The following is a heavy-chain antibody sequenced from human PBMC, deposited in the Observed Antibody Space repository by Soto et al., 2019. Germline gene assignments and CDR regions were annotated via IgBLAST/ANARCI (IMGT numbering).Heavy chain of an antibody. Sequence: QVHLQESGPGLVKPSGTLSLTCAVSGGSISSSNWWSWFRQPPGKGLEWIGKIYHSESTNFNPSLKSRVTMSIDKSKNPFSLKLVSVTAADTAIYYCAGGYDSSSPFDYWGQGTLVTVSS. CDR3: AGGYDSSSPFDY. J-gene: IGHJ4*02. CDR2: IYHSEST. CDR1: GGSISSSNW. V-gene: IGHV4-4*02. D-gene: IGHD3-22*01.